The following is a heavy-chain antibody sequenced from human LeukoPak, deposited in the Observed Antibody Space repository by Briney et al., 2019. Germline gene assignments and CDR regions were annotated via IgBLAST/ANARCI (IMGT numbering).Heavy chain of an antibody. Sequence: ASVKVSCKASGGTFSSYAISWVRQAPGQGLEWMGGIIPIFGTANYAQKFQGRVTITTDESTSTAYMELSSLRSEDTAVYYCARMGDFWSGYSDYYYYMDVWGKGTTVTVSS. CDR1: GGTFSSYA. J-gene: IGHJ6*03. V-gene: IGHV1-69*05. CDR3: ARMGDFWSGYSDYYYYMDV. D-gene: IGHD3-3*01. CDR2: IIPIFGTA.